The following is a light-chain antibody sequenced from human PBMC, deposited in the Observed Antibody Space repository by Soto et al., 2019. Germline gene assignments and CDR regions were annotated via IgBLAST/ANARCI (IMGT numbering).Light chain of an antibody. CDR2: GAS. CDR1: QSIGNY. Sequence: DIQMTQSPSSLSSSVGDRVTITCRASQSIGNYLNWYRQKPGHAPRLLIYGASRLQSGFPSRFTGSGSGTDFTLTINSLHPEDFAGYYCHQSCYTPCSVGGGTKVDIK. J-gene: IGKJ4*01. V-gene: IGKV1-39*01. CDR3: HQSCYTPCS.